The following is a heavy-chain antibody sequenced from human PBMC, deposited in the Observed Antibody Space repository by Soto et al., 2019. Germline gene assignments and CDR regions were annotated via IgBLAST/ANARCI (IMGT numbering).Heavy chain of an antibody. D-gene: IGHD3-22*01. CDR1: GGSISSGGYY. J-gene: IGHJ4*02. V-gene: IGHV4-31*03. CDR2: IYYSGST. Sequence: QVQLQESGPGLVKPAQTLSLTCTVSGGSISSGGYYWTWIRQHPGKGLEWTGYIYYSGSTYYNPSLKSRATISLDTSKNQFSLNLTSVTAADTAVYYCARAVHRSGLYFDYWGQGTLVTVSS. CDR3: ARAVHRSGLYFDY.